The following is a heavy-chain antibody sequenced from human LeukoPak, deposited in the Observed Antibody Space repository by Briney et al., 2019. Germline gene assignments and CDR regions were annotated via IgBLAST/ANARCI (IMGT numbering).Heavy chain of an antibody. V-gene: IGHV3-30-3*01. J-gene: IGHJ4*02. CDR1: GFTFSSYA. CDR3: AREGYSSGHFDY. Sequence: PGGSLRLSCAASGFTFSSYAMHWVRQAPGKGLEWVAVISYDGSNKYYAVSVKGRFTISRDNSKNTLYLQMNSLRAEDTAVYYCAREGYSSGHFDYWGQGTLVTVSS. CDR2: ISYDGSNK. D-gene: IGHD6-19*01.